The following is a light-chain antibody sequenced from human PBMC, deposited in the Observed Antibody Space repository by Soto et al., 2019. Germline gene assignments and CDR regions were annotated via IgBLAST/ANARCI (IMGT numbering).Light chain of an antibody. J-gene: IGKJ2*01. CDR1: QSVSSY. Sequence: EIVLTQSPATLTLSPGERATLSCRASQSVSSYLAWYQQKPGQGPRLLIYDASSRATGIPARFSGSGSGTDFTLTIISLEPEDIAVYYCQQRSNWPPYTFGQGTTLEIK. V-gene: IGKV3-11*01. CDR2: DAS. CDR3: QQRSNWPPYT.